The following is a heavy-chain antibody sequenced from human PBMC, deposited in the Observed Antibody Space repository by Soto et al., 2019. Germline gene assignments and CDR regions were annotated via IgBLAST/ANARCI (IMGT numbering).Heavy chain of an antibody. Sequence: SETLSRTCTVSGGSINSAGYYWSWLRQHPGQGLEWIGNIYYSGNTYNNPSLKSRVTISIDTSKNHFSLNLSSVTAADTAVYYCARVQTIFAIITVFDHWGQGTLVTVSS. J-gene: IGHJ4*02. V-gene: IGHV4-31*03. CDR1: GGSINSAGYY. CDR3: ARVQTIFAIITVFDH. D-gene: IGHD3-3*01. CDR2: IYYSGNT.